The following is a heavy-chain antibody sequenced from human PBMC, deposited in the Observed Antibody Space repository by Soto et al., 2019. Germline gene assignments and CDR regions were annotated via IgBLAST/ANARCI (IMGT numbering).Heavy chain of an antibody. J-gene: IGHJ4*02. V-gene: IGHV3-15*01. CDR2: IKSKTDGGTT. D-gene: IGHD3-22*01. CDR1: GFTFSNAW. CDR3: TTDPDYYDSSGYYYGEHY. Sequence: GGSLRLSCAASGFTFSNAWMSWVRQAPGKGLEWVGRIKSKTDGGTTDYAAPVKGRFTISRDDSKNTLYLQMNSLKTEDTAVYYCTTDPDYYDSSGYYYGEHYWGQGTMVTVSS.